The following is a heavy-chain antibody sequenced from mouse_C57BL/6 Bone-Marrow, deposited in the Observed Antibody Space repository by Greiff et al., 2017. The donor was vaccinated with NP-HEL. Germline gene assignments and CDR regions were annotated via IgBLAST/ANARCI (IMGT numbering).Heavy chain of an antibody. CDR3: ARSRITPRAYFDY. CDR2: IWSGGGT. J-gene: IGHJ2*01. D-gene: IGHD2-4*01. V-gene: IGHV2-2*01. Sequence: VQLQQSGPGLVQPSQSLSITCTVSGFSLTSYGVHWVRQSPGKGLEWLGVIWSGGGTDYNAAFISRLSISKYNSKSQVFFKMNSLQADDTAIYYCARSRITPRAYFDYWGQGTTLTVSS. CDR1: GFSLTSYG.